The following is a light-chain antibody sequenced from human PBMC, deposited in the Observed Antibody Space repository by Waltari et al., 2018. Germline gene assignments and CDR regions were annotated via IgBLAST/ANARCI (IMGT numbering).Light chain of an antibody. CDR3: QQRRNWPLS. CDR1: QSIVDA. J-gene: IGKJ5*01. V-gene: IGKV3-11*01. Sequence: VLTQSPATLSLSPGDRAALSCRASQSIVDAIAWYQQRPGQTPRLLIYDASNRAPGIPARFSGSGSGTDFTLTISSLEPEDFAVYYCQQRRNWPLSFGQGTRLGIK. CDR2: DAS.